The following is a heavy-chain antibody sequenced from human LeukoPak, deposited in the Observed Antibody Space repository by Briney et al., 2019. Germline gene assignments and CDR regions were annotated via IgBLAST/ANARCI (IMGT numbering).Heavy chain of an antibody. CDR1: GYTFTGYY. V-gene: IGHV1-2*02. J-gene: IGHJ6*02. CDR3: ARDIFYGDYKRYYYYGMDV. Sequence: GASVKVSCKASGYTFTGYYVHWVRQAPGQGLEWMGWINPNSGGTNYAQKFQGRVTMTRDTSISTAYMELSRLRSDDTAVYYCARDIFYGDYKRYYYYGMDVWGQGTTVTVSS. CDR2: INPNSGGT. D-gene: IGHD4-17*01.